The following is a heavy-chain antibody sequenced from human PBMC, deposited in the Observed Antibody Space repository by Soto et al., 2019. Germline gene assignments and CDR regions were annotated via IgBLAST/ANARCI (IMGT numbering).Heavy chain of an antibody. D-gene: IGHD3-3*01. CDR2: INHSGST. Sequence: SETLSLTCAVYGGSFSGYYWSWIRQPPGKGLEWIGEINHSGSTNYNTSLKSRVTISVDTSKNQFSLKLSSVTAADTAVYYCARGRRYYDIWSGYKPFDYWGQGTLVTVSS. J-gene: IGHJ4*02. CDR1: GGSFSGYY. CDR3: ARGRRYYDIWSGYKPFDY. V-gene: IGHV4-34*01.